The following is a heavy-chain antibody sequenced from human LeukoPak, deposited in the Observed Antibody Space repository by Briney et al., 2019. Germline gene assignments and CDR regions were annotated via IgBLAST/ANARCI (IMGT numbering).Heavy chain of an antibody. V-gene: IGHV3-7*01. CDR3: ARDPVEWELLLDY. CDR2: IKQDGSEK. Sequence: GGSLRLSCAASGFTFSSYWMSWVRQAPGKGLEWVANIKQDGSEKNYVDSVKGRFTISRDNAKNSLYLQMNSLRAEDTAVYYCARDPVEWELLLDYWGQGTLVTVSS. CDR1: GFTFSSYW. D-gene: IGHD1-26*01. J-gene: IGHJ4*02.